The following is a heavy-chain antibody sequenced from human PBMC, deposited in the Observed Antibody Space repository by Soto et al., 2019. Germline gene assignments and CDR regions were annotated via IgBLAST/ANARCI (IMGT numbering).Heavy chain of an antibody. J-gene: IGHJ4*02. Sequence: GGSLRLSCAASGFTFSSYAMSWVRQAPGKGLEWVSAISGSGGSTYYADSVKGRFTISRDNSKNTMYLQMNSLRAEDTAVYYCAKDPSYSSSWYDPLDYWGQGTLVTVSS. CDR1: GFTFSSYA. CDR2: ISGSGGST. V-gene: IGHV3-23*01. D-gene: IGHD6-13*01. CDR3: AKDPSYSSSWYDPLDY.